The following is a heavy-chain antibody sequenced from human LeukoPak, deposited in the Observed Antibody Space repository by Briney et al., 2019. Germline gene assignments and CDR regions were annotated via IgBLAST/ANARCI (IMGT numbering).Heavy chain of an antibody. D-gene: IGHD3-3*01. CDR1: GGTFSSYA. CDR2: IIPIFGTA. CDR3: ARGPSPGDDFWSGPQD. Sequence: GASVKVSCKASGGTFSSYAISWVRQAPGQGLEWMGGIIPIFGTANYAQKFQGRVTITADESTSTAYMELSSLRSEDTAVYYCARGPSPGDDFWSGPQDWGQGTLVTVSS. V-gene: IGHV1-69*13. J-gene: IGHJ4*02.